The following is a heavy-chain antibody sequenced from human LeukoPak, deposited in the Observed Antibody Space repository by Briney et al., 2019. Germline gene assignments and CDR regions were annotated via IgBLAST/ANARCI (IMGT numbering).Heavy chain of an antibody. Sequence: GGSLRLSCAASGFSFTNAWMNWVRLAPGKGLEWVSSISSSSSYIYYADSVKGRFTISRDNAKNSLYLQMNSLRAEDTAVYYCARDTVDSSSWNWFDPWGQGTLVTVSS. J-gene: IGHJ5*02. CDR2: ISSSSSYI. V-gene: IGHV3-21*01. CDR1: GFSFTNAW. CDR3: ARDTVDSSSWNWFDP. D-gene: IGHD6-13*01.